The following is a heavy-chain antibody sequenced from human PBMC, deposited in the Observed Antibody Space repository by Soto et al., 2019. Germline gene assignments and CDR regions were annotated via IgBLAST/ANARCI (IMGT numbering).Heavy chain of an antibody. CDR3: AREGGRDYDSSGYYYVNPCYFDY. V-gene: IGHV4-59*01. Sequence: PSETLSLTCTVSGGSISSYYWSWIRQPPGKGLEWIGYIYYSGSTNYNPSLKSRVTISVDTSKNQFSLKLSSVTAADTAVYYCAREGGRDYDSSGYYYVNPCYFDYWGQGTLVTVS. J-gene: IGHJ4*02. CDR2: IYYSGST. CDR1: GGSISSYY. D-gene: IGHD3-22*01.